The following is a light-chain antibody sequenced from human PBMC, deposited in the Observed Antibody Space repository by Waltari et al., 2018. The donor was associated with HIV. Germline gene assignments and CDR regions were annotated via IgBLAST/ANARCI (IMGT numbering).Light chain of an antibody. Sequence: DIQMTQSPSTLSASVGDRVTITCRASQSISSWLAWYQQKPGKAPNLLIYKASSLESGFPSRFSGSGSGTEFTLTISSLQPDDFATYYCQQYIDYPYTFGQGTKLEIK. CDR1: QSISSW. V-gene: IGKV1-5*03. J-gene: IGKJ2*01. CDR2: KAS. CDR3: QQYIDYPYT.